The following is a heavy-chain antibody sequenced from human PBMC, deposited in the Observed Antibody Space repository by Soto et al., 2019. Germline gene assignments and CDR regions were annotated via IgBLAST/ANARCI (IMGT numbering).Heavy chain of an antibody. V-gene: IGHV3-48*01. Sequence: EVQLVESGGGLVQPGGSLRLSCAASGFTFRSYSMNWVRQAPGKGLEWVSYISSSSSNIYYADSVKGRFTISRDNAKNSRYLQMNSLRAEDTAVYYCARHPERIAEIGWFDPWGQGTLVTVSS. CDR2: ISSSSSNI. CDR1: GFTFRSYS. J-gene: IGHJ5*02. CDR3: ARHPERIAEIGWFDP. D-gene: IGHD6-13*01.